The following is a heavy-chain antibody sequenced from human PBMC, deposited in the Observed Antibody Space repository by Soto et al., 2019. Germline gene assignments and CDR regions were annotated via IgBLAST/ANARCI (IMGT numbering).Heavy chain of an antibody. J-gene: IGHJ6*02. CDR2: IIPIFATA. V-gene: IGHV1-69*13. Sequence: PGASVKVSCKASGGTFSNYAISWVRQAPGQGLEWMGGIIPIFATANYAQKFQGRVTITADESTSTAYMELNSLRSEDTAVYYCARAFQYSSSWYSRGLSSMDVWGQGTTVTVSS. D-gene: IGHD6-13*01. CDR3: ARAFQYSSSWYSRGLSSMDV. CDR1: GGTFSNYA.